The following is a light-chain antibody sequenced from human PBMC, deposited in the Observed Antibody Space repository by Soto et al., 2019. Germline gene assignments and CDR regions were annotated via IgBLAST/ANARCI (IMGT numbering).Light chain of an antibody. CDR2: RNN. J-gene: IGLJ1*01. CDR1: SSKIGSNY. V-gene: IGLV1-47*01. CDR3: ATWDDSLSVHV. Sequence: QSVLTQPPSASGTPGQRVTISCSGSSSKIGSNYVYWYQQLPGTAPKLLIYRNNQRPSGVPDRFSGSKSGTSASLAISGLRSEVEADYYCATWDDSLSVHVFGTGTKVTVL.